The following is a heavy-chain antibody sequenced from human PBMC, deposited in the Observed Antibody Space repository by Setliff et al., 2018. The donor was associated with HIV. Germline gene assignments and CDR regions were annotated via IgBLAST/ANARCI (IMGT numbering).Heavy chain of an antibody. Sequence: GGSLRLSCAASGFTFSSYSMNWVRQAPGKGLEWVSYISSSSSTIYYADSVKGRFTISRDNAKNSLYLQMNSLRAEDTAVYYCARDISLGILYTTPDYWGQGTLVTVSS. J-gene: IGHJ4*02. CDR2: ISSSSSTI. V-gene: IGHV3-48*01. CDR1: GFTFSSYS. D-gene: IGHD2-15*01. CDR3: ARDISLGILYTTPDY.